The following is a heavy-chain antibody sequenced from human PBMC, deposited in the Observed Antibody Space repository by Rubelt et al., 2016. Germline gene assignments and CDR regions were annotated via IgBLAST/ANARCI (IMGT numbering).Heavy chain of an antibody. J-gene: IGHJ4*02. CDR1: GSSFSTSW. D-gene: IGHD7-27*01. CDR3: ARNWGFDY. Sequence: EVQLVESGGGLVQPGGSLRLSCAASGSSFSTSWMHWVRQVPGKGLVWVSRINSDGSSTTYADSVKGRFTISRGKSKNTLYLQMNSLRAEDTAVYYCARNWGFDYWGQGTLVTVSS. V-gene: IGHV3-74*01. CDR2: INSDGSST.